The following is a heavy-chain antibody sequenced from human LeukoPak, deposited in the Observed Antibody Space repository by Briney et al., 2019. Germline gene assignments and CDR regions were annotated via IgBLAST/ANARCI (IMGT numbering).Heavy chain of an antibody. J-gene: IGHJ4*02. V-gene: IGHV4-4*07. Sequence: SETLSLTCTVSGGSISSYYWSWIRQPAGKGLEWIGRIYTSGSTNYNPSLKSRVTMSVGTSKNQFSLKLSSVTAADTAVYYCARGPITMVRGVIDYWGQGTLVTVSS. CDR1: GGSISSYY. CDR3: ARGPITMVRGVIDY. CDR2: IYTSGST. D-gene: IGHD3-10*01.